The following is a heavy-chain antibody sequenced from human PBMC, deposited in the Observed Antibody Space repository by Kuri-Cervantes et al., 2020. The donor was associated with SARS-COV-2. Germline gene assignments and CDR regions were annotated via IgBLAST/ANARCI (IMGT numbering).Heavy chain of an antibody. D-gene: IGHD1-26*01. J-gene: IGHJ3*01. CDR1: GFRFTTYW. CDR2: IYPTDSDT. V-gene: IGHV5-51*01. Sequence: GGSLRLSCKGSGFRFTTYWIGWVRQMPGKGLEWMAIIYPTDSDTRYSPSFQGQVTISADKSISTAYLQWSSLKASDSAMYYCARTRGGYYTDAFDLWGQWTMVTVSS. CDR3: ARTRGGYYTDAFDL.